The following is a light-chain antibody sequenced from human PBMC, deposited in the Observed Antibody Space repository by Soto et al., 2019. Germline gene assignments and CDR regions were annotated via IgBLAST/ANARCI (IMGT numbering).Light chain of an antibody. CDR2: ADS. J-gene: IGKJ5*01. CDR3: QQRYNWPIT. CDR1: HSVSGY. V-gene: IGKV3-11*01. Sequence: EIVFTESPATLSLSPGETANLSCRASHSVSGYIGWYQQKPGQAPRLLIYADSNRATGIPARFSGSGSGTDFTLTISSLEPEDFSVYYCQQRYNWPITFGQGTRLEI.